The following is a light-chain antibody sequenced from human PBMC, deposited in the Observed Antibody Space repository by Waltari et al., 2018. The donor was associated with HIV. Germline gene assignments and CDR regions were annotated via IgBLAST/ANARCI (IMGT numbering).Light chain of an antibody. V-gene: IGKV1-33*01. J-gene: IGKJ2*01. CDR1: QDITNY. CDR2: DAS. CDR3: QQNDNLPYT. Sequence: DIQMTQSPSSLSASVGDSVPITCQASQDITNYVNWYRQEPGKPPKLLIYDASDLQTGGPSRFSGSGSGTDFTFTINSLQPEDFATYYCQQNDNLPYTFGQGTKVEIK.